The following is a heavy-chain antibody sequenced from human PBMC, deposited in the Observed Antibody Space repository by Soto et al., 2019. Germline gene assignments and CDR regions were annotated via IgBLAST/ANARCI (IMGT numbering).Heavy chain of an antibody. CDR2: IYHTGST. CDR3: ARDYTAVVD. D-gene: IGHD2-15*01. Sequence: QVQLQESGPGLVKPSQTLSLTCTVSGSSISSGSYYWSWIRQHPGKGLEWIGYIYHTGSTYYNPSLKSRATISLDTSKNQFSLKLSSVTAADTAVYYCARDYTAVVDWGQGTLVTVSA. CDR1: GSSISSGSYY. J-gene: IGHJ4*02. V-gene: IGHV4-31*03.